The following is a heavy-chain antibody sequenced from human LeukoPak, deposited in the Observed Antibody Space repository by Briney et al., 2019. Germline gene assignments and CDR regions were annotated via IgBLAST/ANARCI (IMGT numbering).Heavy chain of an antibody. J-gene: IGHJ3*02. Sequence: SETLSLTCTVSGGSTSSGGYYWSWIRQPPGKGLEWIGYIYYSGSTYYNPSLKSRVTISVDTSKNQFSLKLSSVTAADTAVYYCARVPPGNDAFDIWGQGTMVTVSS. D-gene: IGHD1-14*01. CDR1: GGSTSSGGYY. CDR2: IYYSGST. V-gene: IGHV4-30-4*01. CDR3: ARVPPGNDAFDI.